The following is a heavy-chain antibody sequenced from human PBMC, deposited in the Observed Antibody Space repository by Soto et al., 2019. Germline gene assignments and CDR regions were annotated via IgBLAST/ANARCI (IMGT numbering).Heavy chain of an antibody. Sequence: PSETLSLTCTVAGGSISSGDYYWSWIRQPPGKGLEWIGCIYYSGSTYYNPSLKSRVTISVDTSKNQFSLKLSSVTAADTAVYYCARVPERYFDWLLYDYWGQGTLVTVS. V-gene: IGHV4-30-4*02. J-gene: IGHJ4*02. CDR3: ARVPERYFDWLLYDY. CDR2: IYYSGST. CDR1: GGSISSGDYY. D-gene: IGHD3-9*01.